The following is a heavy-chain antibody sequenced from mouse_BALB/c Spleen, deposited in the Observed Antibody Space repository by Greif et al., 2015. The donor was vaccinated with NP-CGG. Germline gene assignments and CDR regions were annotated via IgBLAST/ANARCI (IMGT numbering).Heavy chain of an antibody. Sequence: QVQLKQSGAEPAKPGASVKMSCKASGYTFTSYWMHWVKQRPGQGLEWIGYINPSTGYTEYNQKFKDKATLTADKSSSTAYMQLSSLTSEDSAVYYCAIYDGYYFDYWGQGTTLTVSS. CDR1: GYTFTSYW. CDR2: INPSTGYT. V-gene: IGHV1-7*01. D-gene: IGHD2-3*01. CDR3: AIYDGYYFDY. J-gene: IGHJ2*01.